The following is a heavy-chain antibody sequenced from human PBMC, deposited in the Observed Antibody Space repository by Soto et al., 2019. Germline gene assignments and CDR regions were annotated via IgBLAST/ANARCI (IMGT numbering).Heavy chain of an antibody. CDR1: GGSISSSSYY. J-gene: IGHJ4*02. CDR3: ARHRGYCDILTGYYTELNFDY. D-gene: IGHD3-9*01. Sequence: PSETLSLTCTVSGGSISSSSYYWGWIRQPPGKGLVWIGSIYYSGTTYYNPSLKSRVTISVDTSKNQFSLKLSSVTAADPAVYYCARHRGYCDILTGYYTELNFDYWGQGTLVTVSS. V-gene: IGHV4-39*01. CDR2: IYYSGTT.